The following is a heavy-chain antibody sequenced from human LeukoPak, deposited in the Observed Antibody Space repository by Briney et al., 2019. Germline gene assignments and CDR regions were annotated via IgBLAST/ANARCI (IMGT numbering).Heavy chain of an antibody. Sequence: NPSETLSLTCTVSGGSINSYYWSWIRQPPGKGLEWIGYIYYSGSTNYNPSLKSRVTISVDTSKNQFSLKLSSVTAADTAVYYCATLRYCGGGSCFPTYFQHWGHGTLVTVSS. J-gene: IGHJ1*01. D-gene: IGHD2-15*01. V-gene: IGHV4-59*08. CDR3: ATLRYCGGGSCFPTYFQH. CDR2: IYYSGST. CDR1: GGSINSYY.